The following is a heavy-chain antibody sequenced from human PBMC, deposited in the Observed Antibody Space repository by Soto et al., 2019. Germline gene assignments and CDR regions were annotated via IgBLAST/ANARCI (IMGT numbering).Heavy chain of an antibody. CDR3: ARLARHYYYYMDV. Sequence: GSLRLSCAASGFTFSSYSMNWVRQAPGKGLEWVSSISSSSSYIYYADSVKGRFTISRDNAKNSLYLQMNSLRAEDTAVYYCARLARHYYYYMDVWGKGTTVTVSS. J-gene: IGHJ6*03. CDR2: ISSSSSYI. CDR1: GFTFSSYS. V-gene: IGHV3-21*01.